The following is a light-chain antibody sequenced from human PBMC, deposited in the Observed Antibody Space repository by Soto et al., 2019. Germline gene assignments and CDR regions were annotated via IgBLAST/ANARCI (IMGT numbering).Light chain of an antibody. CDR1: SSNIGAGYD. V-gene: IGLV1-40*01. J-gene: IGLJ3*02. CDR3: QSYDSSLSGWV. Sequence: QPVLTQPPSVSGAPGQRVTISCTGSSSNIGAGYDVHWYQQLPGTAPKLLIYGNSNRPSGVPDRFSGSKSGTSASLAITGLXXXXXXXXYCQSYDSSLSGWVFGGGTKLTVL. CDR2: GNS.